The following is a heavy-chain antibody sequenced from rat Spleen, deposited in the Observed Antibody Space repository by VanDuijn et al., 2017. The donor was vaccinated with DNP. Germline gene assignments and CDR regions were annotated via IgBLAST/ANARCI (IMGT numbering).Heavy chain of an antibody. CDR2: ITNNGDGS. V-gene: IGHV5-20*01. Sequence: EVLLVESDGGLVQPGRSLKLSCAVSGFTFSDYYMAWVRQAPAKGLEWVASITNNGDGSYYSDSVKGRFSISRDNAKSTLYLQVNSLRSEDTAAYYCAGRPPPTRGPFDYWGQGVTVTVSS. CDR1: GFTFSDYY. J-gene: IGHJ2*01. D-gene: IGHD1-4*01. CDR3: AGRPPPTRGPFDY.